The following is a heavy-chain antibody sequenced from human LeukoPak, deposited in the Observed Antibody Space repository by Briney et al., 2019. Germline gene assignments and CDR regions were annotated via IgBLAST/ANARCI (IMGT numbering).Heavy chain of an antibody. CDR3: AATTVRGLSSGWYFDY. V-gene: IGHV5-51*01. Sequence: GESLKISCKGSGYSFTSYWIGWVRQMPGKGLEWMAIIYPGDSDTRYSPSFQGQVTISADKSISTAYLQWSSLKASDTAMYYCAATTVRGLSSGWYFDYWGQGTLVTVSS. CDR2: IYPGDSDT. CDR1: GYSFTSYW. J-gene: IGHJ4*02. D-gene: IGHD6-19*01.